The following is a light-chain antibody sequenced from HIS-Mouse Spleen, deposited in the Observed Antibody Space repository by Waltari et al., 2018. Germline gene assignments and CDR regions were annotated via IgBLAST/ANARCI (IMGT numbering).Light chain of an antibody. J-gene: IGLJ2*01. V-gene: IGLV3-27*01. CDR3: YSAADNSGV. CDR1: VLAKKY. CDR2: KDS. Sequence: SYELTQPSSVSVSPGQTARITCSGDVLAKKYARWFQQKPGQAPVLVIYKDSERSSGIPDRFSGSSSGTTVTLTISGAQVEDEADYYCYSAADNSGVFGGGTKLTVL.